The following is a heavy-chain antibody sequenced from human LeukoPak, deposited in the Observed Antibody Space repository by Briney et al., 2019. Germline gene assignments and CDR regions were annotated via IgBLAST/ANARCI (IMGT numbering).Heavy chain of an antibody. CDR2: IKQDGSEK. CDR3: AREGAVAVFDY. J-gene: IGHJ4*02. Sequence: TGGSLRLSCAASGFTFSSYTMNWVRQAPGKGLEWVANIKQDGSEKYYVDSVKGRFTISRDNAKNSLYLQMNSLRAEDTAVYYCAREGAVAVFDYWGQGTLVTVSS. CDR1: GFTFSSYT. D-gene: IGHD6-19*01. V-gene: IGHV3-7*05.